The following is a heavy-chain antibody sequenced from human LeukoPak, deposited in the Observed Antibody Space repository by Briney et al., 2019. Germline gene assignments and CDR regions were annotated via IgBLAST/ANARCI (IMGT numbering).Heavy chain of an antibody. CDR2: IYPGDSDT. CDR3: ARALGVATTPPDY. Sequence: GESLKISCKSSGYSFTSYWIGWVRQMPGKGLEWMGIIYPGDSDTRYSPSFQGQVTVSADKSISTAYLQWSSLKASDTAMYYCARALGVATTPPDYWGQGTLVTVSS. V-gene: IGHV5-51*01. D-gene: IGHD5-12*01. J-gene: IGHJ4*02. CDR1: GYSFTSYW.